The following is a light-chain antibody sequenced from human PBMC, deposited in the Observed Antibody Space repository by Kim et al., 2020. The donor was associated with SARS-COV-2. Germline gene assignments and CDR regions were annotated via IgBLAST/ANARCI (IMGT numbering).Light chain of an antibody. Sequence: SASVRHRFTITCRASQNINTWLGWYQERPGKAPKLQIDKASSLHSGVPSNFSGGGSETEFTLTISSLQPDDFATYHCQQYYSHPHTFGQGTKLEI. CDR2: KAS. CDR3: QQYYSHPHT. J-gene: IGKJ2*01. V-gene: IGKV1-5*03. CDR1: QNINTW.